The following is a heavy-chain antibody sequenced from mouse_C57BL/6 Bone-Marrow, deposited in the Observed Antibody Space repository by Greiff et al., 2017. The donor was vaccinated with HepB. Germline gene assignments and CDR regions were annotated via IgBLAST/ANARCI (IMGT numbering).Heavy chain of an antibody. V-gene: IGHV1-80*01. CDR2: IYPGDGDT. CDR3: ARFGYYDPYWYFDV. J-gene: IGHJ1*03. D-gene: IGHD2-4*01. Sequence: QVHVKQSGAELVKPGASVKISCKASGYAFSSYWMNWVKQRPGKGLEWIGQIYPGDGDTNYNGKFKGKATLTADKSSSTAYMQLSSLTSEDSAVYFCARFGYYDPYWYFDVWGTGTTVTVSS. CDR1: GYAFSSYW.